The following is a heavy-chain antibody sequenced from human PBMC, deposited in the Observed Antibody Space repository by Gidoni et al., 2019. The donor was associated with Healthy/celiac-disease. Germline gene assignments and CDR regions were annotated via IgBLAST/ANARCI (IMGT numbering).Heavy chain of an antibody. D-gene: IGHD5-12*01. CDR3: ARDSGDGYNSLIDY. CDR2: IKQDGSEK. Sequence: EVQLVESGGGLVQPGGSLLLSCAASGFALSSYWMGWVRQVPGKGLEWVANIKQDGSEKYYVDSVKGRFTISRDNAKNSLYLQMNSLRAEDTAVYYCARDSGDGYNSLIDYWGQGTLVTVSS. J-gene: IGHJ4*02. V-gene: IGHV3-7*01. CDR1: GFALSSYW.